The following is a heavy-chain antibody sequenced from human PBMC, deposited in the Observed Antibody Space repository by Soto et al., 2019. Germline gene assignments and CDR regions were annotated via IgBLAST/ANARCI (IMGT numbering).Heavy chain of an antibody. D-gene: IGHD3-22*01. V-gene: IGHV4-59*01. CDR1: GGSISGYY. CDR3: ARARYDSSGYYYFDY. Sequence: PSETLSLTCTVSGGSISGYYWSWIRQPPGKGLEWIGYIYYSGSSNYNPSLKSRVTISLDTSKNQFSLRLRSVTAADTAVYYCARARYDSSGYYYFDYWGQGXLVTVSS. J-gene: IGHJ4*02. CDR2: IYYSGSS.